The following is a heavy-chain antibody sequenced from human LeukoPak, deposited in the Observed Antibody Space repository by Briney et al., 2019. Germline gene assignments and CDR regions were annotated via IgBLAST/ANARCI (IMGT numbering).Heavy chain of an antibody. CDR2: ISSSSSYI. V-gene: IGHV3-21*01. D-gene: IGHD4-17*01. J-gene: IGHJ4*02. CDR1: GFTFSSYN. Sequence: GGSLRLSCAASGFTFSSYNMNWVRQAPGKGLEWVSSISSSSSYIYYADSVKGRFTISRDNAKNSLYLHMSSLRAEDTALYYCARKIYGDTFFDFWGQGTLVTVSS. CDR3: ARKIYGDTFFDF.